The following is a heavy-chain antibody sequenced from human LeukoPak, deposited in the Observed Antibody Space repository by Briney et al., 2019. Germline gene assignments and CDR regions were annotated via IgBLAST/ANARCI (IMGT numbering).Heavy chain of an antibody. Sequence: GGSLRLSCAASRFTFSSYAMHWVRQAPGKGLEWVAVISYDGSNKYYADSVKGRFTISRDNSKNTLYLQMNSLRAEDTAVYYCARKEDFDYWGQGTLVTVSS. J-gene: IGHJ4*02. CDR1: RFTFSSYA. CDR3: ARKEDFDY. CDR2: ISYDGSNK. V-gene: IGHV3-30-3*01.